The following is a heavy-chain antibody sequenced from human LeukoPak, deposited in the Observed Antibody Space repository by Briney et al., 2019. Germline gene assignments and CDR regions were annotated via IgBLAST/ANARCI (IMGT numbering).Heavy chain of an antibody. CDR3: ARHGVNNWFDP. CDR2: IHYTGGT. CDR1: GASIRSYF. V-gene: IGHV4-59*08. D-gene: IGHD3-16*01. J-gene: IGHJ5*02. Sequence: PSETLSLTCTVSGASIRSYFWSWIRQPPGKGLEWIGQIHYTGGTDQNPSLKSRVTMSVDTSKNQLSLRLNSVTAADTAVYYCARHGVNNWFDPWGQGTLVTVSS.